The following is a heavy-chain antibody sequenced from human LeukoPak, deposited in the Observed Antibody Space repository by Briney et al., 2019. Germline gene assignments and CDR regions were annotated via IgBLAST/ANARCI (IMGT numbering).Heavy chain of an antibody. V-gene: IGHV3-7*01. D-gene: IGHD6-19*01. Sequence: PGGSLRLSCAASGFTFSSYWMSWVRQAPGKGLEWVANIKQDGTDKSYVDSVKGRFTSSRDNAKNSLYLQMNNLRAEDTAVYYCARASAVAGTRDYWGQGTLVTVSS. CDR1: GFTFSSYW. CDR2: IKQDGTDK. J-gene: IGHJ4*02. CDR3: ARASAVAGTRDY.